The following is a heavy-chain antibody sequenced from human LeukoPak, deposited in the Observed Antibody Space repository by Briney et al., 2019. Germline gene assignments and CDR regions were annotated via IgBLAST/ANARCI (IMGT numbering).Heavy chain of an antibody. V-gene: IGHV3-33*01. CDR3: ATDRGGSPFDY. CDR1: GFIFSSYG. D-gene: IGHD3-10*01. Sequence: PGGALRLSCAASGFIFSSYGMHWGRQAPGKGVGWVAVIWSNGNTKDYADSVKGRFTISRDNSKNTLYLQMNSLRAEDTAVYYCATDRGGSPFDYWGQGTLVTVSS. CDR2: IWSNGNTK. J-gene: IGHJ4*02.